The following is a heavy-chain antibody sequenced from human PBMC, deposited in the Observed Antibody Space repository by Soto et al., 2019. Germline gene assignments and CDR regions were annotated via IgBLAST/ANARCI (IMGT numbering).Heavy chain of an antibody. Sequence: GESLKISCRGSGYIFNGYWIGWVRQLPGKGLEWMGVIYPGDSETIYSPSFRGQVIISADKSIRTAYLQWNSLKASDTGVYYCARREGTGWGYWGQGTQVTGSS. D-gene: IGHD2-8*02. V-gene: IGHV5-51*01. J-gene: IGHJ4*02. CDR3: ARREGTGWGY. CDR1: GYIFNGYW. CDR2: IYPGDSET.